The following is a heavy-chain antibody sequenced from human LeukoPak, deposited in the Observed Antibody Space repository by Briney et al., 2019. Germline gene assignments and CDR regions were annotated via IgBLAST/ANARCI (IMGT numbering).Heavy chain of an antibody. CDR3: AKDLTYESSGSVIDN. CDR1: GFIFEDYT. J-gene: IGHJ4*02. CDR2: VNWHGTT. D-gene: IGHD3-22*01. V-gene: IGHV3-43*01. Sequence: PGGSLRLSCADSGFIFEDYTMHWVCQVPGKTLEWVSLVNWHGTTYYADSLKGRFTISRDNSKNSLYLQMDSLRTEDTAFYYCAKDLTYESSGSVIDNWGQGALVTVSS.